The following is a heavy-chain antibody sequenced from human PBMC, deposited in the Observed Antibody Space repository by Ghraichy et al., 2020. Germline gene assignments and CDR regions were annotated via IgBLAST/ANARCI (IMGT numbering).Heavy chain of an antibody. CDR1: GFTFSSYS. CDR3: ARDNRWELRYYYYGMDV. CDR2: ISSSSSYI. D-gene: IGHD1-26*01. J-gene: IGHJ6*02. V-gene: IGHV3-21*01. Sequence: GGSLRLSCAASGFTFSSYSMNWVRQAPGKGLEWVSSISSSSSYIYYADSVKGRFTISRDNAKNSLYLQMNSLRAEDTAVYYCARDNRWELRYYYYGMDVWGQGTTVTVSS.